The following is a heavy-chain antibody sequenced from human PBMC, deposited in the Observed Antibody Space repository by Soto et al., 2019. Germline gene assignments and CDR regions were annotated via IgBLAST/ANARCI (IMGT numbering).Heavy chain of an antibody. CDR2: IYTSGTT. CDR3: ARAASFYYDNTGYYHFDY. Sequence: SETLSLTCTVSGGSISSGSNFLNCILQHPGRGLEWVGSIYTSGTTYYNPSLRSRVTISLDTSKNHFSLKLSSVTAADTAVYYCARAASFYYDNTGYYHFDYWGQGSLVT. CDR1: GGSISSGSNF. V-gene: IGHV4-31*03. D-gene: IGHD3-22*01. J-gene: IGHJ4*02.